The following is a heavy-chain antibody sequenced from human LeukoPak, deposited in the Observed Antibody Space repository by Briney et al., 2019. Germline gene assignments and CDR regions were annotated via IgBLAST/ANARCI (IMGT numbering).Heavy chain of an antibody. CDR1: GFTVSSNY. CDR2: IDSGGST. V-gene: IGHV3-66*01. J-gene: IGHJ6*02. D-gene: IGHD2-2*01. Sequence: GGSLRLSCAASGFTVSSNYLTWVRQAPGKGLEWVSVIDSGGSTYYADPVQGRFTISRDNSKKTVYLQVNSLRVEDTAVYYCARVCGSTSCYVDVWGQGTTVTVSS. CDR3: ARVCGSTSCYVDV.